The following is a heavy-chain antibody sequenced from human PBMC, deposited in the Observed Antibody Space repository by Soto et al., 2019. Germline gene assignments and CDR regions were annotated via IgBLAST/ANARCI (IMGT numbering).Heavy chain of an antibody. Sequence: QVQLQESGPGLVKPSQTLSLTCTVSGGSISTVDHWWSWIRQSPDMGLEWIGHSYDGGRTYNNPSLESRVTMSVDTSKSQLSRTLSSVSAADTAVYYCARGPSGDKVDSWGQGTLVTVSS. CDR2: SYDGGRT. CDR1: GGSISTVDHW. V-gene: IGHV4-30-4*01. D-gene: IGHD7-27*01. CDR3: ARGPSGDKVDS. J-gene: IGHJ4*02.